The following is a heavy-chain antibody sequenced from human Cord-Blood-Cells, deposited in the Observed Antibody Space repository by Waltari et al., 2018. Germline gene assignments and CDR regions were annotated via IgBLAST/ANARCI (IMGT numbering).Heavy chain of an antibody. J-gene: IGHJ5*02. D-gene: IGHD2-2*01. Sequence: QVQLVQSGAEVKKPGSSVKVSCKASGGPFSSYAISWLRQAPGQGLEWMGGIIPIFGTANYAQKFQGRVTITADESTSTAYMELSSLRSEDTAVYYCATSVGYCSSTSCPPLNWFDPWGQGTLVTVSS. CDR3: ATSVGYCSSTSCPPLNWFDP. CDR2: IIPIFGTA. V-gene: IGHV1-69*01. CDR1: GGPFSSYA.